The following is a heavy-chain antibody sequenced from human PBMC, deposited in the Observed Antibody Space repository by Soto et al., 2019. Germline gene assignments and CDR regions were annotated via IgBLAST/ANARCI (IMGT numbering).Heavy chain of an antibody. CDR3: ARDSVAHPPHGDYYYYGMDV. CDR2: ISWDGGST. J-gene: IGHJ6*02. Sequence: GGSLRLSCGASGFTFDDYTMNWVRQGPGKGLEWVSLISWDGGSTFYADSVKGRFTISRDNSKNSLYLQMNSLRTEDTAVYYCARDSVAHPPHGDYYYYGMDVWGQGTTVTVSS. CDR1: GFTFDDYT. V-gene: IGHV3-43*01. D-gene: IGHD2-21*01.